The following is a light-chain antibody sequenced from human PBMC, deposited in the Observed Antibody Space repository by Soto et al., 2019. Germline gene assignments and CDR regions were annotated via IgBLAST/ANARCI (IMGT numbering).Light chain of an antibody. V-gene: IGKV3-15*01. CDR3: QEYYNCPRFP. CDR1: QSVSTN. CDR2: GAS. J-gene: IGKJ4*01. Sequence: EIAMTQSPATLSVSPGERATLSCRASQSVSTNLAWYQQKPGQAPRLLIYGASTRATGIQARFSGSGSVTESTLTIPTRRSEDFSVYGCQEYYNCPRFPFGGGTNVEI.